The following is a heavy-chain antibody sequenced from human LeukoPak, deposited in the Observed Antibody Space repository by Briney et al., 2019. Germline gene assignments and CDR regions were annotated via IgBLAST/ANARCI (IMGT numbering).Heavy chain of an antibody. Sequence: PSETLSLTCTVSGGSISSYYWSWIRQPPGKGLEWIGYIYYSGSTNYNPSLKSRVTISVDTSKNQFSLKLSSVTAADTAVYYCARKDYYDNRGYYDYWGQGTLVTVSS. CDR2: IYYSGST. CDR3: ARKDYYDNRGYYDY. V-gene: IGHV4-59*01. CDR1: GGSISSYY. D-gene: IGHD3-22*01. J-gene: IGHJ4*02.